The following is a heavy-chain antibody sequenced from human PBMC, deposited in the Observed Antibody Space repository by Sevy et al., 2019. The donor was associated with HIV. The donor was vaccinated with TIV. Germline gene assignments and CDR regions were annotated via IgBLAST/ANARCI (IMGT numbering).Heavy chain of an antibody. CDR1: GFTFSSYE. D-gene: IGHD4-17*01. Sequence: GGSLRLSCTASGFTFSSYEMNWVRQAPGKGLEWVSYISNSGSNIYYSDSVKGRFTISRDNAKNSLYLQMNGLRAEDTAVYYWARDLPPSATTVAHFDYWGRGTLVTVSS. V-gene: IGHV3-48*03. CDR2: ISNSGSNI. CDR3: ARDLPPSATTVAHFDY. J-gene: IGHJ4*02.